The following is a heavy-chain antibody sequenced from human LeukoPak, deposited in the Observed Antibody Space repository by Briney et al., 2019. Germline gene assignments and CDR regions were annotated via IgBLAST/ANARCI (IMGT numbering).Heavy chain of an antibody. Sequence: GGSLRLSCAASGFAFTNFAMSWVRQAPGKGLEWVSALSGSGNATYYADSVKGRFTISRDNSKNTLYLQMNSLRAEDTAVYYCAKAYFHYYDSSAHDAFDIWGQGTMVTVSS. J-gene: IGHJ3*02. CDR1: GFAFTNFA. V-gene: IGHV3-23*01. CDR3: AKAYFHYYDSSAHDAFDI. CDR2: LSGSGNAT. D-gene: IGHD3-22*01.